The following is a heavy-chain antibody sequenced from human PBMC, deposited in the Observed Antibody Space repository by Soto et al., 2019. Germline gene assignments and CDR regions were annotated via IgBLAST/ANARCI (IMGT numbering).Heavy chain of an antibody. V-gene: IGHV5-10-1*03. CDR2: IDPSDSYT. D-gene: IGHD2-2*01. J-gene: IGHJ6*02. CDR1: GYSFTSYW. Sequence: EVQLVQSGAEVKKPGESLRISCKGSGYSFTSYWISWVRQMPGKGLEWMGRIDPSDSYTNYSPSFQGHVTISADKSISTAYLQWSSLKASDTAMYYCARPIARFSSTREYYGMDVWGQGTTVTVSS. CDR3: ARPIARFSSTREYYGMDV.